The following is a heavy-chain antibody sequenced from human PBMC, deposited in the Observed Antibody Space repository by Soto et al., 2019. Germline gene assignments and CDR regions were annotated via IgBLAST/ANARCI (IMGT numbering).Heavy chain of an antibody. Sequence: SETLSLTCAVYGGSFSGYYWRWNRQPPGKGLEWIGEINHSGSTNYNPSLKSRVTISVDTAKNQFSLKLSPVTAADTAVYYCAREDYYDSSGYYHDAFDIWGQGTMVTVSS. V-gene: IGHV4-34*01. J-gene: IGHJ3*02. D-gene: IGHD3-22*01. CDR3: AREDYYDSSGYYHDAFDI. CDR2: INHSGST. CDR1: GGSFSGYY.